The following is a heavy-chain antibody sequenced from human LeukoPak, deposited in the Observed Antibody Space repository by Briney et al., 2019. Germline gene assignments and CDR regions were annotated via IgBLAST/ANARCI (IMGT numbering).Heavy chain of an antibody. CDR3: SKDARRLGRWDPDSRGYCPFDY. CDR2: ISGSGGST. CDR1: GFTFSSYA. D-gene: IGHD3-22*01. V-gene: IGHV3-23*01. Sequence: GGSLTLSCAASGFTFSSYAMSWVRQAPGKGLEWVSAISGSGGSTYYADSVKRRFTISRDNSKNTLYLQMNSLRAEDTAVYYCSKDARRLGRWDPDSRGYCPFDYWGQGTLVTVSS. J-gene: IGHJ4*02.